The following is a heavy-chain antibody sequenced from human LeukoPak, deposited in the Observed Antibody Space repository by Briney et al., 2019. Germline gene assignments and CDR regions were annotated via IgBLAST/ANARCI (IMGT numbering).Heavy chain of an antibody. D-gene: IGHD4-17*01. Sequence: GGSLRLSCAASGFTFSSYSMNWVRQAPGKGLEWVSSISSSSSYIYYADSVKGRFTISRDNAKNSLYLQMNSLRAEDTAVYYCARDPELYGDGWFDPWGQGTLVTVSS. J-gene: IGHJ5*02. CDR1: GFTFSSYS. CDR3: ARDPELYGDGWFDP. V-gene: IGHV3-21*04. CDR2: ISSSSSYI.